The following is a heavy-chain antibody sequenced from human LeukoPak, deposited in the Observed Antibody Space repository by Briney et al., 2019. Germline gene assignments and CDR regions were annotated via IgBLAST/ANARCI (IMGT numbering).Heavy chain of an antibody. J-gene: IGHJ4*02. D-gene: IGHD6-19*01. V-gene: IGHV3-48*03. Sequence: PGGSLRLSCTSSGFTFSDYAMSWVRQAPGKGLEWVSYISTTGSSIYYADSVKGRFTISRDNVKNLLYLQMNSLRAEDTAVYYCARVQRGIAVALDYWGQGTLATVSS. CDR1: GFTFSDYA. CDR2: ISTTGSSI. CDR3: ARVQRGIAVALDY.